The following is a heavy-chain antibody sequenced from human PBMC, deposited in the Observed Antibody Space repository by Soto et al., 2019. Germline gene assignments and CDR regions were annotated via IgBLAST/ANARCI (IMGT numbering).Heavy chain of an antibody. V-gene: IGHV3-21*01. CDR2: ISSSSSYI. J-gene: IGHJ6*02. Sequence: EVQLVESGGGLVKPGGSLRLSCAASGFTFSSYSMNWVRQAPGKGLEWVSSISSSSSYIYYADSVKGRFTISRDNAKNSLYLQMTSLRAEDTAVYYCARGSYMVRGVIIAYGMDVWGQGTTVTVSS. D-gene: IGHD3-10*01. CDR3: ARGSYMVRGVIIAYGMDV. CDR1: GFTFSSYS.